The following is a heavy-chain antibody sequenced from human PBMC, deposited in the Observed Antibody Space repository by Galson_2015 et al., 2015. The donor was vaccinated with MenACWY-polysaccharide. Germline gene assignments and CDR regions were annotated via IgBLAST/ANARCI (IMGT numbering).Heavy chain of an antibody. D-gene: IGHD3-16*01. J-gene: IGHJ4*02. CDR3: AKDRWGFHFDY. CDR1: GFRFSTNA. V-gene: IGHV3-23*01. Sequence: SLRLSCAASGFRFSTNAMSWVRQAPGKGLEWVSASGSEGDTHYADSVKGRFTISRDNSKNTLFLQMNNLRAEDTAVYYCAKDRWGFHFDYWGQGTLVTVSS. CDR2: SGSEGDT.